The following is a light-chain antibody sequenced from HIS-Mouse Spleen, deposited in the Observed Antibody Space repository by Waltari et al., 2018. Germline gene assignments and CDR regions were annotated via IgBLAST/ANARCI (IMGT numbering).Light chain of an antibody. CDR3: LQHNSYPHP. J-gene: IGKJ1*01. CDR2: AAS. CDR1: QGISNY. V-gene: IGKV1-17*03. Sequence: DIPMTQSPSATSASVADRVTITCRASQGISNYLAWFQQKPGKVPKRLIYAASSLQSGVPSRFSGSGSGAEVTLTISSLQPKDFATYYCLQHNSYPHPFGQGTTVEIK.